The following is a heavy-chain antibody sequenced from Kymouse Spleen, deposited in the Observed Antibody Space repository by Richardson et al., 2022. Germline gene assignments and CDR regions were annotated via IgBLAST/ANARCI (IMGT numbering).Heavy chain of an antibody. CDR2: INHSGST. D-gene: IGHD1-1*01,IGHD1-20*01,IGHD1-7*01. CDR1: GGSFSGYY. J-gene: IGHJ6*02. V-gene: IGHV4-34*01. CDR3: ARAGTPYYYYGMDV. Sequence: QVQLQQWGAGLLKPSETLSLTCAVYGGSFSGYYWSWIRQPPGKGLEWIGEINHSGSTNYNPSLKSRVTISVDTSKNQFSLKLSSVTAADTAVYYCARAGTPYYYYGMDVWGQGTTVTVSS.